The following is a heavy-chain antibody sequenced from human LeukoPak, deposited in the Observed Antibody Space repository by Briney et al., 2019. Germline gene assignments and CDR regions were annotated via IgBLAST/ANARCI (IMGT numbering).Heavy chain of an antibody. J-gene: IGHJ4*02. CDR1: GGSSSGYY. D-gene: IGHD4-23*01. V-gene: IGHV4-34*01. Sequence: SETLSLTCAVYGGSSSGYYWSWIRQPPGKGLEWIGEINHSGSTNYNPSLKSRVTISVDTSKNQFSLKLSSVTAADTAVYYCASLSTGRWHYWGQGTLVTVSS. CDR3: ASLSTGRWHY. CDR2: INHSGST.